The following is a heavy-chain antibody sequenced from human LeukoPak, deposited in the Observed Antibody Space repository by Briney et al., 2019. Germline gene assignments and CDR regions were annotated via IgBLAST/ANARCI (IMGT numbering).Heavy chain of an antibody. V-gene: IGHV4-4*02. Sequence: SETLSLTCAVSGGSISSSNWWSWVRQPPGKGLEWIGEIYHSGSTNYNPSLKSRVTISVDKSKNQFSLKLSSVTAADTAVYYCARVRGYGERYYYYGMDVGGKGTTVTVSS. CDR3: ARVRGYGERYYYYGMDV. CDR1: GGSISSSNW. J-gene: IGHJ6*04. CDR2: IYHSGST. D-gene: IGHD5-18*01.